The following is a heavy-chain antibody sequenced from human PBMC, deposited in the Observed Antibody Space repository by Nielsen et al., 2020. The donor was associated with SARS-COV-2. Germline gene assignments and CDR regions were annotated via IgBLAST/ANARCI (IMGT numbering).Heavy chain of an antibody. J-gene: IGHJ4*02. CDR1: GFTFSSYS. V-gene: IGHV3-15*01. CDR2: IKSKTDGGTT. CDR3: TTDNRAAAAY. Sequence: GESLKISCAASGFTFSSYSMNWVRQAPGKGLEWVGRIKSKTDGGTTDYAAPVKGRFTISRDDSKNTLYLQMNSLKTEDTAVYYCTTDNRAAAAYWGQGTLVTVSS. D-gene: IGHD6-13*01.